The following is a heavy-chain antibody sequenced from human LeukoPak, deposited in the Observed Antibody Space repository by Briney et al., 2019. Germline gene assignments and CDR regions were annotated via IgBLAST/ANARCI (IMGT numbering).Heavy chain of an antibody. Sequence: PSETLSLTCAVYGDSFSGYYWSWIRQPPGKGLEWIAEINHRGTTHYNPSLKSRVNISADTSKNQFSLHLDSVTAADTAVYYCARSWAGMYYPFYYLGYWGQGTLVTVSS. J-gene: IGHJ4*02. V-gene: IGHV4-34*01. CDR2: INHRGTT. CDR3: ARSWAGMYYPFYYLGY. D-gene: IGHD1-26*01. CDR1: GDSFSGYY.